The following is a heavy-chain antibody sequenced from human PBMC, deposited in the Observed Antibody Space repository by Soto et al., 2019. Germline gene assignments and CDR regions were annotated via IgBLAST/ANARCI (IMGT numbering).Heavy chain of an antibody. V-gene: IGHV1-46*01. CDR2: INPSGGST. J-gene: IGHJ4*02. D-gene: IGHD6-13*01. CDR3: AREESSSRNEY. Sequence: KKTPSSVNVFCKASVYTFTSYYMHWVRQAPGQGLEWMGIINPSGGSTSYAQKFQGRVTMTRDTSTRTVYMELSSLRSEDTAVYYCAREESSSRNEYWGQGTLVTVSS. CDR1: VYTFTSYY.